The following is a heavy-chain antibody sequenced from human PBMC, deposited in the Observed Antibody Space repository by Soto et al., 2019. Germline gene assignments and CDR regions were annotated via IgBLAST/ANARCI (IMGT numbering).Heavy chain of an antibody. CDR2: IIPILGIA. CDR3: ANPPRY. J-gene: IGHJ4*02. CDR1: GGTFSSYT. Sequence: QVQLVQSGAEVKKPGSSVKVSCKASGGTFSSYTVSWVRQAPGQGLEWMGRIIPILGIANYAQKFQGRVTITADKSTATAYRERGSLGFEDTAVYYCANPPRYWGQGTLVTVSS. V-gene: IGHV1-69*02.